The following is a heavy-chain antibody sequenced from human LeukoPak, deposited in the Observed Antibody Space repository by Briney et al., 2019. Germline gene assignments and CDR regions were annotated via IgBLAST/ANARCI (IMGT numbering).Heavy chain of an antibody. V-gene: IGHV4-59*08. CDR3: ARLDYDFWGDKRYYYYMDV. Sequence: SETLSLTCTVSGGSISTYSWTWIRQSPGKGLEYIGFIYYGGSTNYNPSLRSRVTISLDTSKNQLSLKLSSVTAADTAVYYCARLDYDFWGDKRYYYYMDVWGKGTTVTVSS. J-gene: IGHJ6*03. CDR1: GGSISTYS. CDR2: IYYGGST. D-gene: IGHD3-3*01.